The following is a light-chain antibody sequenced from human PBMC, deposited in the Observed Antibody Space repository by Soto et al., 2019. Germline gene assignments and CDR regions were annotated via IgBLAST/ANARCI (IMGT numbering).Light chain of an antibody. V-gene: IGKV1-5*02. Sequence: DIQMTQSPSSLSASVGDRVTIICRASQSVSTRLAWYQQKPGKAPKVLIYDASSWAGGVPSRFTGGGYGTEFTLTINSLQPDDFATYYCQQYSVYWTFGQGTKVEIK. CDR1: QSVSTR. CDR2: DAS. J-gene: IGKJ1*01. CDR3: QQYSVYWT.